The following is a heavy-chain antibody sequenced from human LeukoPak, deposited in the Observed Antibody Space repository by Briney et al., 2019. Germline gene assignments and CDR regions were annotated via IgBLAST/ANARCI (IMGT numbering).Heavy chain of an antibody. J-gene: IGHJ6*02. V-gene: IGHV3-23*01. CDR3: AKAGHPLPFYGMDV. CDR2: ISGSGGST. Sequence: GGFLRLSCAASGFTFSSYAMSWVRQAPGKGLEWVSAISGSGGSTYYADSVKGRFTISRDNSKNTLYLQMNSLRAEDTAVYYCAKAGHPLPFYGMDVWGQGTTVTVSS. CDR1: GFTFSSYA.